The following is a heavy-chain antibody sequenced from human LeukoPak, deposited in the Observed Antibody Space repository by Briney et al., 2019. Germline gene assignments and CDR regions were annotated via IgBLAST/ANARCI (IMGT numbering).Heavy chain of an antibody. CDR2: ISSSGSTI. CDR1: GFTFSSYE. CDR3: ARVAADGYSSSWIDY. D-gene: IGHD6-13*01. J-gene: IGHJ4*02. V-gene: IGHV3-48*03. Sequence: GGSLRLSCAASGFTFSSYEMNWVRQAPGKGLEWVSYISSSGSTIYYADSVKGRFTISRDNAKNTLYLQMNSLRAEDTAVYYCARVAADGYSSSWIDYWGQGTLVTVSS.